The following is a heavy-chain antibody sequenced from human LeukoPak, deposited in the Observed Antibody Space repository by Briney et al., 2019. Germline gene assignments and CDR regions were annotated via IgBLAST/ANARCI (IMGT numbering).Heavy chain of an antibody. CDR1: GGSFSGYY. Sequence: PSETLSLTCAVYGGSFSGYYWSWIRQPPGMGLEWIGEINHSGSTNYNPSLKSRVTISVDTSKNQFSLKLSSVTAADTAVYYCARGRIQLWSRMYYFDYWGQGTLVTVSS. CDR3: ARGRIQLWSRMYYFDY. D-gene: IGHD5-18*01. J-gene: IGHJ4*02. CDR2: INHSGST. V-gene: IGHV4-34*01.